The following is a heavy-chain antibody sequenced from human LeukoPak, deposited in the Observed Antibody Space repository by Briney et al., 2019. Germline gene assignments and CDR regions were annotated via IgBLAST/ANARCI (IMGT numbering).Heavy chain of an antibody. CDR2: IKGDGSNP. D-gene: IGHD2/OR15-2a*01. J-gene: IGHJ3*02. V-gene: IGHV3-74*01. CDR1: GLTVSSYW. CDR3: VTFNTAGDHYAFVI. Sequence: PGGSLRLSCAASGLTVSSYWMRCVRQAAGKGLVWVARIKGDGSNPTYADSVGGRFAISIDNAKNIVYLQIDSLRPEGMAVYVCVTFNTAGDHYAFVIWGQGTMVSVSS.